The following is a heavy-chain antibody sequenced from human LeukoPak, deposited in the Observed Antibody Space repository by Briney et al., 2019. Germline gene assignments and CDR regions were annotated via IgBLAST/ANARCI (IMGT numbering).Heavy chain of an antibody. CDR3: ARLPTVTFFDY. Sequence: PSEALSLTCAVSGGSITNNNWWTWVRQPPGKGLEWIGSIYYSRSTYYNPSLKSRVTISVDTSKNHFSLNLSSVTAADTAVYYCARLPTVTFFDYWGQGTLVTVSS. CDR2: IYYSRST. V-gene: IGHV4-39*02. CDR1: GGSITNNNW. D-gene: IGHD4-17*01. J-gene: IGHJ4*02.